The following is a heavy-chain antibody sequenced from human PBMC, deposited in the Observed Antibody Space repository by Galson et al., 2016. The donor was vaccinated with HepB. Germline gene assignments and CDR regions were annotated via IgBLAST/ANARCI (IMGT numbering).Heavy chain of an antibody. V-gene: IGHV4-59*01. CDR2: IFHSGST. D-gene: IGHD3-10*01. Sequence: ETLSLTCTVSGGSISNYYWSWIRQPPGKGLEWIGYIFHSGSTNYNPALKSRVTISVDTSNNQFSLKLSSVTAADTAVYWCARVSSYYGSGSYRDKDNWFDTWGQGALVPVSS. J-gene: IGHJ5*02. CDR3: ARVSSYYGSGSYRDKDNWFDT. CDR1: GGSISNYY.